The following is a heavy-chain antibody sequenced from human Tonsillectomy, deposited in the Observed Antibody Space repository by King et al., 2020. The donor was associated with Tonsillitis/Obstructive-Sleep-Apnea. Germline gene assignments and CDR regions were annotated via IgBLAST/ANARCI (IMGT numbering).Heavy chain of an antibody. Sequence: VQLVESGGGLVKPGGSLRLSCAASGFTFSSYSMNWVRQAPGKGLEWFSSISSSSDIYYADSVKGRFTISRDNAKNSLYLQMNSLRAEDTAVYYCARDMAAAGRVDAFDIWGQGTMVTVSS. D-gene: IGHD6-13*01. J-gene: IGHJ3*02. CDR3: ARDMAAAGRVDAFDI. CDR1: GFTFSSYS. CDR2: ISSSSDI. V-gene: IGHV3-21*01.